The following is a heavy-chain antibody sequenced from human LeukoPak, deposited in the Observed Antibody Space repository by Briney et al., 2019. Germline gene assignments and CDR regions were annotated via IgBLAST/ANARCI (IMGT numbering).Heavy chain of an antibody. V-gene: IGHV3-30*02. J-gene: IGHJ4*02. CDR1: GFTFSSYG. Sequence: GGSLRLSCAASGFTFSSYGMHWVRQAPGKGLEWVAFIRYDGSNKYYADSVKGRFTISRDNSKNTLYLQMNSLRAEDTAVYYCARTCGGDCYYTDYWGQGTLVTVSS. CDR2: IRYDGSNK. CDR3: ARTCGGDCYYTDY. D-gene: IGHD2-21*02.